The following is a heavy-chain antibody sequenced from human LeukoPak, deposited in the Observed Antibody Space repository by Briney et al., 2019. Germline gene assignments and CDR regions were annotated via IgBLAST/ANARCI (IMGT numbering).Heavy chain of an antibody. CDR3: ARGGLANYFDY. D-gene: IGHD3/OR15-3a*01. CDR2: IWYDGSNK. Sequence: GGSLRLSCAASGFTFSSYGMHWVRQAPGKGLEWVAVIWYDGSNKYYADSVKGRFTISRDNSKNTLYLQMNSLRAEDTAVYYCARGGLANYFDYWGQGTLVPVSS. V-gene: IGHV3-33*01. CDR1: GFTFSSYG. J-gene: IGHJ4*02.